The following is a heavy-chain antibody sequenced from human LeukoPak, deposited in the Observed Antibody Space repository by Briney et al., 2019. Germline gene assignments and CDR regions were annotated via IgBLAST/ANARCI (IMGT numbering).Heavy chain of an antibody. Sequence: ASVKVSCKASGYTFTSYGISWVRQAPGQGLEWMGWISAYNGNTNYAQKLQGRVTMTTDTSTSTAYMELRNLRSDDTAVYYCARTPTSGWYLGGSDYWGQGTLVTVSS. CDR3: ARTPTSGWYLGGSDY. CDR2: ISAYNGNT. V-gene: IGHV1-18*01. CDR1: GYTFTSYG. D-gene: IGHD6-19*01. J-gene: IGHJ4*02.